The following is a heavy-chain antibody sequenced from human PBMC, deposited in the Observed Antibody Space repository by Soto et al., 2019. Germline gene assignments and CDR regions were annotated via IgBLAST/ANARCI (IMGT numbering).Heavy chain of an antibody. V-gene: IGHV3-23*01. Sequence: GGSLRLSCAVSGFTLGTNDMSWARQAPGKGLEWVSTVSVIGDNTYYADSVKGRFTISRDNSKSTLYLQMNSLRAEDTAVYYCAKGGWLDDWGQGTLVTVSS. D-gene: IGHD6-19*01. CDR2: VSVIGDNT. J-gene: IGHJ4*02. CDR1: GFTLGTND. CDR3: AKGGWLDD.